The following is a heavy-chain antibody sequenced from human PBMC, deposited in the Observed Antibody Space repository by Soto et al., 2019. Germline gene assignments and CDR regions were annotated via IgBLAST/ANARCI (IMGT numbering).Heavy chain of an antibody. CDR2: ISDDGSTT. D-gene: IGHD5-12*01. CDR1: GFTFSAYW. CDR3: AKDLSEYSRSSLAS. V-gene: IGHV3-74*01. Sequence: GGSLRLSCEVSGFTFSAYWMHWVRQAPGKGLIWVSRISDDGSTTTYADSVKGRFTISRDNSKNTLYLQMNSLRADDTVVYYCAKDLSEYSRSSLASWGQGTLVTVSS. J-gene: IGHJ5*02.